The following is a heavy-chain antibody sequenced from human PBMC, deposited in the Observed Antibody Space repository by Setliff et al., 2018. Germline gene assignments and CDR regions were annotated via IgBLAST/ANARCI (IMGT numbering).Heavy chain of an antibody. D-gene: IGHD1-26*01. CDR3: ARESIGRGHWFDP. CDR2: IKQDGSEK. J-gene: IGHJ5*02. CDR1: EFTFSTFA. Sequence: GGSLRLSCAASEFTFSTFAMSWVRQAPGKGLEWVANIKQDGSEKYYVDSVKGRFTISRDNAKNSLYLQMNSLRAEDTAVYYCARESIGRGHWFDPWGQGTLVTVSS. V-gene: IGHV3-7*03.